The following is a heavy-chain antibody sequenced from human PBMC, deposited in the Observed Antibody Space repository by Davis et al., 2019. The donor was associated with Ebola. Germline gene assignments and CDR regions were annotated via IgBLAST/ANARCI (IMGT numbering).Heavy chain of an antibody. CDR2: ISSSSSYI. V-gene: IGHV3-21*01. J-gene: IGHJ4*02. CDR3: SKRIKAGAGAPSDY. Sequence: GESLKISCAAPGFTFSSYSMNWVRQAPGKGLEWVSSISSSSSYIYYADSVKGRFTISRDNAKNSLYLQMNSLRAEDTAVYYCSKRIKAGAGAPSDYWGQGTLVTVSS. D-gene: IGHD6-13*01. CDR1: GFTFSSYS.